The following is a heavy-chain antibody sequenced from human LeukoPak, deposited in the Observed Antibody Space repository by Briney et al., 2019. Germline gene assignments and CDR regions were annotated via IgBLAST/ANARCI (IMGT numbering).Heavy chain of an antibody. D-gene: IGHD6-13*01. CDR3: AREHSRVYNWFDP. CDR1: GFTFSSYE. Sequence: GGSLRLSCAASGFTFSSYEMNWVRQAPGKGLEWVSYISSSGSTIYYADSVKGRFTISRDNAKNSLYLQMNSLRAEDTAVYYCAREHSRVYNWFDPWGQGTLVTVSS. J-gene: IGHJ5*02. V-gene: IGHV3-48*03. CDR2: ISSSGSTI.